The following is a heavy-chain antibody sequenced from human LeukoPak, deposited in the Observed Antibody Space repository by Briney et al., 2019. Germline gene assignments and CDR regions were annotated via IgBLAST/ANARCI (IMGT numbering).Heavy chain of an antibody. V-gene: IGHV3-21*01. Sequence: PGRSLRLSCAASGFTFSSYSMNWVRQAPGKGLEWVSSISSSSSYIYYADSVKGRFTISRDNAKNSLYLQMNSLRAEDTAVYYCARDMVRGAHSPFDPWGQGTLVTVSS. CDR1: GFTFSSYS. CDR3: ARDMVRGAHSPFDP. CDR2: ISSSSSYI. D-gene: IGHD3-10*01. J-gene: IGHJ5*02.